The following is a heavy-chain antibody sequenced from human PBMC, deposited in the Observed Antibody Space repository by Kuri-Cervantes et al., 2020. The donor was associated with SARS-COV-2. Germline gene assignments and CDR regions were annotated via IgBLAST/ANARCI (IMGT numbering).Heavy chain of an antibody. J-gene: IGHJ6*03. D-gene: IGHD3-16*01. V-gene: IGHV3-30*04. CDR3: ARDMTFDEYGDYSYYYMDV. CDR1: HFTFSSYA. Sequence: GESLKISCAASHFTFSSYAFHWVRQAPGQGLEWVAAISYDGNNKYFADSVRGRFTVSRDNSKNTLYLEMDGLRPEDTAVYYCARDMTFDEYGDYSYYYMDVWGKGTTVTVSS. CDR2: ISYDGNNK.